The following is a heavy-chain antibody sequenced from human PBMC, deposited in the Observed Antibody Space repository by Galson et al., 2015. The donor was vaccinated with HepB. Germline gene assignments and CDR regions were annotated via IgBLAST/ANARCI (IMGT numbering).Heavy chain of an antibody. V-gene: IGHV4-39*01. CDR2: IYYSGST. Sequence: SETLSLTCTVSGGSISSSSYYWGWIRQPPGKGLEWIGSIYYSGSTYYNPSLKSRVTISVDTSKNQFSLKLSSVTAADTAVYYCARIESDYYYYMDVWGKGTTVTFSS. J-gene: IGHJ6*03. CDR3: ARIESDYYYYMDV. CDR1: GGSISSSSYY.